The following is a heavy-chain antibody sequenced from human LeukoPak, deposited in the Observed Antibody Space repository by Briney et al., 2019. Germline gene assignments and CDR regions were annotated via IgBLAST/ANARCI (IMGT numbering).Heavy chain of an antibody. J-gene: IGHJ4*02. V-gene: IGHV4-59*01. CDR1: GDSISSYF. CDR3: ARAARYCSGGSCWDY. CDR2: IYYSGNT. Sequence: SETLSLTCTVSGDSISSYFWSWIRQPPGKGLEWIGYIYYSGNTNYNPSLKSRVTISVDTSKNQFSLKRTSVTAADTAIYYCARAARYCSGGSCWDYWGQGTLVTVSS. D-gene: IGHD2-15*01.